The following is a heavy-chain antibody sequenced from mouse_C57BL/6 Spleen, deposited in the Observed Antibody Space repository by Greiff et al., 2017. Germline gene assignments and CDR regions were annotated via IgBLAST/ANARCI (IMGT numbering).Heavy chain of an antibody. CDR2: IDPSDSYT. D-gene: IGHD2-4*01. Sequence: QVQLQQPGAELVMPGASVKLSCKASGYTFTSYWMHWVKQRPGQGLEWIGEIDPSDSYTNYNQKFKGKSTLTVDKSSSTAYMQLSSLTSEYSAVYYCARRDYDFLFAYWGQGTLVTVSA. V-gene: IGHV1-69*01. CDR3: ARRDYDFLFAY. J-gene: IGHJ3*01. CDR1: GYTFTSYW.